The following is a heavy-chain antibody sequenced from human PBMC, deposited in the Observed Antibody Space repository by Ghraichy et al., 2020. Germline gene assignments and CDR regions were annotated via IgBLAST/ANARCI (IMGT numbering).Heavy chain of an antibody. CDR2: INKNGANT. V-gene: IGHV3-64D*06. D-gene: IGHD3-10*01. J-gene: IGHJ6*02. CDR3: VNSVLWLGGVYYYSGVDA. Sequence: GGSLRLSCSASGFTFSNFAIHWVRQAPGKGLEYVSAINKNGANTYYADSVKGRFTISRDNSKNTVYLQMSSLRVEDTAVYFCVNSVLWLGGVYYYSGVDAWGQGTTVTVSS. CDR1: GFTFSNFA.